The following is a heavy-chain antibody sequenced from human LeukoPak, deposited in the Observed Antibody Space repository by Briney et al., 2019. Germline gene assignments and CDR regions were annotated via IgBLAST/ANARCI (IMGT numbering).Heavy chain of an antibody. CDR1: GFTVSSNY. Sequence: PGGSLRLSCAASGFTVSSNYMSWVRQAPGKGLEWVSSISSSSSYIYYADSVKGRFTISRDNAKNSLYLQMNSLRAEDTAVYYCARDLVGATEGAFDIWGQGTMVTVSS. D-gene: IGHD1-26*01. V-gene: IGHV3-21*01. J-gene: IGHJ3*02. CDR2: ISSSSSYI. CDR3: ARDLVGATEGAFDI.